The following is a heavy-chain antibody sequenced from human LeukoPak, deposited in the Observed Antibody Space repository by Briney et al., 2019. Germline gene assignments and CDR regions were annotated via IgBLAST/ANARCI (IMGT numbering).Heavy chain of an antibody. CDR2: ISGSGDSS. CDR3: AKDYQGSY. J-gene: IGHJ4*02. Sequence: GGSVSHFCAPSGFTVSSISMNWARQAPGKGLEWVSGISGSGDSSYYADSVSGRFTISRDISNNTLYLQMSSLRAEDTAVYYCAKDYQGSYWGPGTLVTVSS. V-gene: IGHV3-23*01. D-gene: IGHD2-2*01. CDR1: GFTVSSIS.